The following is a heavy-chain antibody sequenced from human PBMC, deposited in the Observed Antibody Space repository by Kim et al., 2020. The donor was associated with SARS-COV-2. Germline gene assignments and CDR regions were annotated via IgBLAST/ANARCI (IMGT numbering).Heavy chain of an antibody. CDR2: IIPIFGTA. CDR3: ARVRCSSTSCSTNAFDP. Sequence: SVKVSCKASGGTFSSYAISWVRQAPGQGLEWMGGIIPIFGTANYAQKFQGRVTITADESTSTAYMELSSLRSEDTAVYYCARVRCSSTSCSTNAFDPWGQGTLVTVSS. D-gene: IGHD2-2*02. V-gene: IGHV1-69*13. J-gene: IGHJ5*02. CDR1: GGTFSSYA.